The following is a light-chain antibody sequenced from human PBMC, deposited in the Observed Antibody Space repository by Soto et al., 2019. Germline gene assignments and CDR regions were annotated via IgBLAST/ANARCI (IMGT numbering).Light chain of an antibody. CDR1: QSISSW. CDR3: QQYNSYSWLT. Sequence: DIQMTQSPSTLSASVGDRVTITCRASQSISSWLAWYQQKPGKAPKLLIYKASSLESGVPSRFSGSGSGTEFTLTISSLQPDDFATYYCQQYNSYSWLTFGAWTKVEIK. V-gene: IGKV1-5*03. CDR2: KAS. J-gene: IGKJ4*01.